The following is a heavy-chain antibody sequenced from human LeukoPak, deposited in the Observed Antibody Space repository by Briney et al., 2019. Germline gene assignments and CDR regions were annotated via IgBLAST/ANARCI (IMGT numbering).Heavy chain of an antibody. CDR1: GYTFMTYG. D-gene: IGHD3-22*01. V-gene: IGHV1-18*01. CDR2: ISAYNVNT. Sequence: GASVKVSCKASGYTFMTYGIGWVRQAPGRGLEWMGWISAYNVNTNYTQKFQGRVTMTTDTSTSTAYMELRSLRSDDTAVYYCARTDSSSHLYDYYHYMDVWGKGTTVTVSS. J-gene: IGHJ6*03. CDR3: ARTDSSSHLYDYYHYMDV.